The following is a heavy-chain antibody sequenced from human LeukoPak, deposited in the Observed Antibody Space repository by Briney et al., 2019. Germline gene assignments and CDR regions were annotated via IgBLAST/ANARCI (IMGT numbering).Heavy chain of an antibody. CDR3: ARASAPPDPDLLEGY. CDR2: IWYDGSNK. Sequence: PGGSLRLSCAASGFTFSSYGMHWVRQAPGKGLEWVAVIWYDGSNKYYADSVKGRFTISRDNSKNTLYLQMNSLRAEDTAVYYCARASAPPDPDLLEGYWGQGTLVTVSS. CDR1: GFTFSSYG. D-gene: IGHD3-3*01. J-gene: IGHJ4*02. V-gene: IGHV3-33*08.